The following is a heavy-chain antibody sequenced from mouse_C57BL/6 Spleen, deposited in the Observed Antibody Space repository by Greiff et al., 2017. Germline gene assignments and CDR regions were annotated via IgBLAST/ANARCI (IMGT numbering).Heavy chain of an antibody. CDR2: INPSSGYT. CDR1: GYTFTSYW. Sequence: VQLQQSGAELAKPGASVKLSCKASGYTFTSYWMHWVKQRPGQGLEWIGYINPSSGYTKYNQKFKDKATLTADKSSSRAYMQLSSLTYEDSAVYYCSKFYYGPDYYAMDYWGQGTSVTVSS. J-gene: IGHJ4*01. V-gene: IGHV1-7*01. D-gene: IGHD2-1*01. CDR3: SKFYYGPDYYAMDY.